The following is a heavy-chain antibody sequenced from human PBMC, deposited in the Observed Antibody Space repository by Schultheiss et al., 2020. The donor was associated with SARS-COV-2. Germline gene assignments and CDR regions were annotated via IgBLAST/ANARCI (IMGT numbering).Heavy chain of an antibody. D-gene: IGHD3-22*01. J-gene: IGHJ4*02. CDR2: ISYDGSNK. Sequence: GESLKISCAASGFTFSSYGMHWVRQAPGKGLEWVAVISYDGSNKYYADSVKGRFTISRDNSKNTLYLQMNSLRAEDTAVYYCAKELLYYYDSSAVDYWGQGTLVTVSS. CDR1: GFTFSSYG. CDR3: AKELLYYYDSSAVDY. V-gene: IGHV3-30*18.